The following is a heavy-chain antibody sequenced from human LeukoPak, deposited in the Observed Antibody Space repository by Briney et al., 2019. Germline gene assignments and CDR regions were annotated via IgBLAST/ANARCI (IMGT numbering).Heavy chain of an antibody. D-gene: IGHD3-16*01. V-gene: IGHV1-2*02. CDR3: ARASHYDYVWGGYDY. CDR1: GYTFTGYY. J-gene: IGHJ4*02. Sequence: ASVKVSCKASGYTFTGYYMHWVRQAPGQGLEWMGWINPNSGGTNYAQKFQGRVTMTRDTSISTAYMELSRLRSDDTAVYYCARASHYDYVWGGYDYWGQGTLVTVSS. CDR2: INPNSGGT.